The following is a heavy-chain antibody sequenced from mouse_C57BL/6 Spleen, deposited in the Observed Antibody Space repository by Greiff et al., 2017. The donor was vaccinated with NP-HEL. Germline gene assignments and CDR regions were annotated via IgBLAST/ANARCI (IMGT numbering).Heavy chain of an antibody. D-gene: IGHD1-1*01. Sequence: DVMLVESGEGLVKPGGSLKLSCAASGFTFSSYAMSWVRQTPEKRLEWVAYISSGGDYIYYADTVKGRFTISRDNARNTLYLQMSSLKSEDTAMYYCTRTPSSYRAMDYWGQGTSVTVSS. CDR2: ISSGGDYI. CDR1: GFTFSSYA. CDR3: TRTPSSYRAMDY. V-gene: IGHV5-9-1*02. J-gene: IGHJ4*01.